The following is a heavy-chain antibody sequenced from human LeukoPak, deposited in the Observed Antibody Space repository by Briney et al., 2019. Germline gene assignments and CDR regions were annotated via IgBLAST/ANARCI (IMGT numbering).Heavy chain of an antibody. D-gene: IGHD3-16*01. CDR2: IYHSGST. Sequence: SSETLSLTCAVYGGSFSGYYWSWIRQPPGKGLEWIGYIYHSGSTYYNPSLKSRVTISVDRSKNQFSLKLSSVTAADTAVYYCAREGGSYVDYWGQGTLVTVSS. CDR3: AREGGSYVDY. V-gene: IGHV4-34*01. CDR1: GGSFSGYY. J-gene: IGHJ4*02.